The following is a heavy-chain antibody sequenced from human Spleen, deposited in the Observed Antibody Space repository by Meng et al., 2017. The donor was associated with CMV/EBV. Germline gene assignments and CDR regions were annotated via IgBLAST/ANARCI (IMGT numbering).Heavy chain of an antibody. D-gene: IGHD2-21*02. CDR2: VDRKDGEP. CDR3: ATRLGYGSDWSAGRFWFDP. CDR1: TFTDYY. V-gene: IGHV1-69-2*01. J-gene: IGHJ5*02. Sequence: TFTDYYIHWVQQAPGKGLEWMGLVDRKDGEPIYAERFQGRVTMTADTSTDTAYTELSSLRSEDTAVYYCATRLGYGSDWSAGRFWFDPWGQGTLVTVSS.